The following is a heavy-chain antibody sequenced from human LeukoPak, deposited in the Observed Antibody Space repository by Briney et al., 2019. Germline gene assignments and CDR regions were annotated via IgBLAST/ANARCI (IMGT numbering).Heavy chain of an antibody. D-gene: IGHD1-26*01. CDR2: INPSGGTT. V-gene: IGHV1-46*01. CDR3: ARQRVGQYEDAFDI. CDR1: GYTFTSSY. Sequence: GASVRVSCTASGYTFTSSYIHWVRQAPGHGLEWRGIINPSGGTTIYAQKFQGRVTMTRDTSTSTVYMELSSLRSEDTAVYSCARQRVGQYEDAFDIWGQGTVVTVSS. J-gene: IGHJ3*02.